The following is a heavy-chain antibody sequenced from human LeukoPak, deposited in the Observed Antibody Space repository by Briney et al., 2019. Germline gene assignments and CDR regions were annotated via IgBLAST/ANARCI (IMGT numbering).Heavy chain of an antibody. CDR1: GGSISSYY. D-gene: IGHD3-22*01. J-gene: IGHJ4*02. Sequence: SETLSLTCTVSGGSISSYYWGWIRQPPGKGLEWIGYIYYSGSTNYNPSLKSRVTISVDTSKNQFSLKLSSVTAADTAVYYCARLTYYYDSSGYYYVYYFDYWGQGTLVTVSS. CDR3: ARLTYYYDSSGYYYVYYFDY. CDR2: IYYSGST. V-gene: IGHV4-59*08.